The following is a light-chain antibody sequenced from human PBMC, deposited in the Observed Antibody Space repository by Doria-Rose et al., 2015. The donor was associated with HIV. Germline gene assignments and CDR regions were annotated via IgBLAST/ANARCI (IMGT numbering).Light chain of an antibody. CDR1: QGISSY. V-gene: IGKV1-8*01. CDR3: QQYYSYPRA. Sequence: TITCRASQGISSYLAWYQQKPGKAPNLLIYAASTLQGGVPSRFGGSGSGTDFTLTISCLQSEDFATYYCQQYYSYPRAFGQGTRLEIK. J-gene: IGKJ5*01. CDR2: AAS.